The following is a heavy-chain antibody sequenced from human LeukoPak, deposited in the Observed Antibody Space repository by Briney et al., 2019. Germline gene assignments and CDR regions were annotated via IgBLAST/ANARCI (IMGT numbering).Heavy chain of an antibody. J-gene: IGHJ6*02. Sequence: ASVKVSCKASGYTFISYDINWVRQATGQGLEWMGWMNPNSGNTGYAQKFQGRVTMTRNTSISTAYMELSSLRSEDTAVYYCARAVVRVGYYYYGMDVWGQGTTVTVSS. V-gene: IGHV1-8*01. D-gene: IGHD2-8*02. CDR3: ARAVVRVGYYYYGMDV. CDR1: GYTFISYD. CDR2: MNPNSGNT.